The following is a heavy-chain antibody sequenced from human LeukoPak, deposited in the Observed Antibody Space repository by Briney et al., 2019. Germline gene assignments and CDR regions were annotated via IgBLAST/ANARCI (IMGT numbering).Heavy chain of an antibody. CDR3: ARVPGDYYFDY. CDR2: IYYSGST. CDR1: GGSISSYY. Sequence: PSETLSLTCTVSGGSISSYYWSWIRQPPGKGLEWIGYIYYSGSTNYKPSLKSRVTISVDTSKNQSSLKLSSVTAADAAVYYCARVPGDYYFDYWGQGTLVTVSS. V-gene: IGHV4-59*01. D-gene: IGHD7-27*01. J-gene: IGHJ4*02.